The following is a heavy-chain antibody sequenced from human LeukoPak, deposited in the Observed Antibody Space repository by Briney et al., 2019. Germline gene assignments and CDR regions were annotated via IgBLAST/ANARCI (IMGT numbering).Heavy chain of an antibody. CDR2: IYSGGST. CDR3: ARAKGYDYVNAFDI. CDR1: GFTVSSNY. V-gene: IGHV3-53*01. D-gene: IGHD3-16*01. J-gene: IGHJ3*02. Sequence: GGSLRLSCAASGFTVSSNYMSWVRQAPGKGLEWVSVIYSGGSTYYADSVKGRFTISRDNSKNTLYLQMNSLRAEDTAVYYCARAKGYDYVNAFDIWGQGTMVTVSS.